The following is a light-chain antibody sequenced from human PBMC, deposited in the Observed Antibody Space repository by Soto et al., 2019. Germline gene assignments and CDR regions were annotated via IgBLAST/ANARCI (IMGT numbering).Light chain of an antibody. V-gene: IGKV3-20*01. CDR2: GAS. CDR1: QSVDSSF. CDR3: HQYVSPVT. J-gene: IGKJ1*01. Sequence: EIVLTQSPASLSLSPGERATLSCRASQSVDSSFFGWYQQKPGQAPRLLIYGASNTPTGIPDRCSGSWSGASFTLTSSRLELEDLAEYYWHQYVSPVTFGQGTKVEIK.